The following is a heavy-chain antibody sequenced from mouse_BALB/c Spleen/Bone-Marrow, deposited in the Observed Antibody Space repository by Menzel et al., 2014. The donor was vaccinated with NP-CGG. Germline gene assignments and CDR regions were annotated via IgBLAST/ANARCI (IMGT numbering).Heavy chain of an antibody. CDR2: INPDSKTI. D-gene: IGHD2-3*01. J-gene: IGHJ3*01. V-gene: IGHV4-1*02. CDR3: ARLGYYGGFAY. Sequence: EVKVVESGGGLVQPGGSLKLSCAASGFDFSRYWMSWVRQATGKGLEWIGEINPDSKTINYSPSLKDKFIISRDNAKNTLYLQMNKVRSEDTALYYCARLGYYGGFAYWGQVTLVTVSA. CDR1: GFDFSRYW.